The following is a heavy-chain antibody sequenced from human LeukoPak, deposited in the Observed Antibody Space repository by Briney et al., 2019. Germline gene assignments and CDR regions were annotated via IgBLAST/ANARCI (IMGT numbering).Heavy chain of an antibody. CDR2: ISGSGGST. D-gene: IGHD6-13*01. Sequence: GGSLRLSCAASGFTFSDYYMSWVRQAPGKGLEWVSAISGSGGSTYYADSVKGRFTISRDNSKNTLYLQMNSLRAEDTAVYYCAKDRKLYSSSWYEWGQGTLVTVSS. V-gene: IGHV3-23*01. J-gene: IGHJ4*02. CDR1: GFTFSDYY. CDR3: AKDRKLYSSSWYE.